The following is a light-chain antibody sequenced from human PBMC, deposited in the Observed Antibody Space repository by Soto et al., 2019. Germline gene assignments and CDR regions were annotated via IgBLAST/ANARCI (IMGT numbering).Light chain of an antibody. CDR3: AAWDDSLNGPV. V-gene: IGLV1-44*01. CDR2: SYN. J-gene: IGLJ2*01. CDR1: SSNIESNT. Sequence: QSVLTQPPSASGTPGQRVTISCSGSSSNIESNTVNWYQQLPGTAPKLLIYSYNRRTSGVPDRFSASKSGTSASLAISGLQSEDEADYYCAAWDDSLNGPVFGGGTKLTVL.